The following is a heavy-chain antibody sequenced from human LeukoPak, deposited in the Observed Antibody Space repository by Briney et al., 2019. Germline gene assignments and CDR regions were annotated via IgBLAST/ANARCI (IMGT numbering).Heavy chain of an antibody. CDR1: GGSITSYY. D-gene: IGHD2-15*01. CDR2: FYYTGSD. CDR3: VRGYCSGRTCYHFDY. Sequence: PSETLSLTCTVSGGSITSYYWNWIRQPPGKGLEWIGYFYYTGSDNYNPSLKGRVTISADTSKNQFSLELSSVTAADTAVYFCVRGYCSGRTCYHFDYWGQGTLVTVSS. V-gene: IGHV4-59*01. J-gene: IGHJ4*02.